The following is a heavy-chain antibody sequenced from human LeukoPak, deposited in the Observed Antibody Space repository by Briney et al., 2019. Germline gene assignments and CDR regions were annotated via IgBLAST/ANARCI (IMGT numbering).Heavy chain of an antibody. CDR3: ARGRSGDAYNYYFDY. V-gene: IGHV4-59*01. D-gene: IGHD5-24*01. CDR1: GASISSYY. CDR2: IYYSGST. J-gene: IGHJ4*02. Sequence: SETLSLTCTVSGASISSYYWTWIRQPPGKGLEWIGYIYYSGSTNYNPSLKSRVTISIDTSKNQFSLKLSSVTAADTAVYYCARGRSGDAYNYYFDYWGQGTLVTVPS.